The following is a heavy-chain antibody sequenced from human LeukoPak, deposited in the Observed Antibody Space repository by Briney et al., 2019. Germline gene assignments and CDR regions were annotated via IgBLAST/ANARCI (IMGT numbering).Heavy chain of an antibody. Sequence: GASVKVSCKASGYTFTSYDINWVRQATGQGLEWMGWMNPNSGNTGYAQKFQGRVTMTRNTSISTAYMELSSLRSEDTAVYYCARGRRKWNRGPYYYYYMDVWGKGTTVTVSS. CDR3: ARGRRKWNRGPYYYYYMDV. CDR1: GYTFTSYD. J-gene: IGHJ6*03. V-gene: IGHV1-8*01. CDR2: MNPNSGNT. D-gene: IGHD7-27*01.